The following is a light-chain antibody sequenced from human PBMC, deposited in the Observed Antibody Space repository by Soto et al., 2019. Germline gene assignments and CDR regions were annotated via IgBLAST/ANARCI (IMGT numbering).Light chain of an antibody. Sequence: QSALTQPRSGSGSPGESVTISCTGSSSDVGSYNYVSWYQQYPGKAPKVMIYDVTERPSEVPDRFSGSKSGNTASLTISGLQAEDEAEYFCCSYSGSDTLLFGGATKVTVL. J-gene: IGLJ3*02. CDR2: DVT. CDR1: SSDVGSYNY. V-gene: IGLV2-11*01. CDR3: CSYSGSDTLL.